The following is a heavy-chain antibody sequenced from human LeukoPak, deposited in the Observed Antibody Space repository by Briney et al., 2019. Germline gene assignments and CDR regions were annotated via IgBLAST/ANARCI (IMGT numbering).Heavy chain of an antibody. Sequence: HPGRSLRLSCAASGFTFSSFGMHWVRKAPGKGLEWVSIISYDGINKYFSDSVKGRFTISRDNSKNTLYLQMNSLRREDTAVYYCAKDMDVEAAGFSFDYWGQGTLVTVSS. CDR1: GFTFSSFG. D-gene: IGHD6-13*01. CDR3: AKDMDVEAAGFSFDY. CDR2: ISYDGINK. V-gene: IGHV3-30*18. J-gene: IGHJ4*02.